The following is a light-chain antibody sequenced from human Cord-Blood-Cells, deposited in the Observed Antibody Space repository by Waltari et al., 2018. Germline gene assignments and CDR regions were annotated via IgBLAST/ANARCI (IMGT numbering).Light chain of an antibody. J-gene: IGKJ1*01. CDR1: QSLLHSNGYNY. CDR2: LGS. V-gene: IGKV2-28*01. Sequence: DIVMTQSPLSLPVTPGEQVSISCRSSQSLLHSNGYNYLDWYLQKPGQSPQLLIYLGSNRASGVPDRFSGSGSGTDFTLKISRVEAEDVGVYYCMQALQTPWTFGQGTKVEIK. CDR3: MQALQTPWT.